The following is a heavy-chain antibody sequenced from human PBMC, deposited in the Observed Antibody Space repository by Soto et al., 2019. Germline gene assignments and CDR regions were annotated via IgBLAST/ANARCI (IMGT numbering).Heavy chain of an antibody. J-gene: IGHJ6*02. CDR2: TYYRSKWYN. D-gene: IGHD2-8*02. Sequence: PSQTLSLTCAISGDSVSSNSATWNWIRQSPSRGLEWLGRTYYRSKWYNDYAISVKSRITINPDTSKNQFSLQLTSVIPDDTAVYYCATSVGIAPTGEDGMDVWGQGTSVTVSS. V-gene: IGHV6-1*01. CDR3: ATSVGIAPTGEDGMDV. CDR1: GDSVSSNSAT.